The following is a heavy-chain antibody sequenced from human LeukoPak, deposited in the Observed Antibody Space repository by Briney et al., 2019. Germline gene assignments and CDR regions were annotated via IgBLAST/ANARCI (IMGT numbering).Heavy chain of an antibody. Sequence: PGGSLRLSCEASGFTLTSFIIHWVRQTPGKGLEWVSYISSSGSTIYYADSVKGRFTISRDNANDSLYLQVNSLRAEDTAVYYCARVTLTSANFDYWGQGTLVTVSS. CDR3: ARVTLTSANFDY. CDR1: GFTLTSFI. J-gene: IGHJ4*02. V-gene: IGHV3-48*04. CDR2: ISSSGSTI.